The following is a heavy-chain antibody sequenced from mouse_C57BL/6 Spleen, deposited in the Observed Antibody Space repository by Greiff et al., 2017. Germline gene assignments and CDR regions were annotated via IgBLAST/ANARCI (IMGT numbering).Heavy chain of an antibody. CDR2: SRNKANDYTT. Sequence: EVQRVESGGGLVQSGRSLRLSCATSGFTFSDFYMEWVRQAPGKGLEWIAASRNKANDYTTEYSASVKGRFIVSRDTSQSILYLQMNALRAEDTAIYYCARDDLGGAMDYWGQGTSVTVSS. D-gene: IGHD4-1*01. V-gene: IGHV7-1*01. CDR3: ARDDLGGAMDY. J-gene: IGHJ4*01. CDR1: GFTFSDFY.